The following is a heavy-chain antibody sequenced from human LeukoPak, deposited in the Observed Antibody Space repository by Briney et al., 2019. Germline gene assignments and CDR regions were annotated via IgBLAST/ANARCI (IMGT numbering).Heavy chain of an antibody. Sequence: KASETLSLTCAVYGGSFSDYFWSWIRQPPGKGLEWIGEISHSGSTTYNPSLRSRVTISGDTSKKQFSLNLSSVTAADTAVYYCARGAVAGKMSWFDPWGQGTLVTVSS. CDR3: ARGAVAGKMSWFDP. CDR1: GGSFSDYF. J-gene: IGHJ5*02. D-gene: IGHD6-19*01. CDR2: ISHSGST. V-gene: IGHV4-34*01.